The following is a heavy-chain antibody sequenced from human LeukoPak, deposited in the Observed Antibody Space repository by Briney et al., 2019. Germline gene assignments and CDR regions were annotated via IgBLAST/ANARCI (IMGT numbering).Heavy chain of an antibody. Sequence: GGSQRLSCTASRFTFSYYPMHWVRRAPGKGLEWVAVISYDGSNQYYADSVKGRFTISRDNSKNTLSLQVNSLRPEDTAVYYCARPIDNGSGSCYFEYWGQGTLVTVSS. CDR3: ARPIDNGSGSCYFEY. V-gene: IGHV3-30-3*01. CDR1: RFTFSYYP. CDR2: ISYDGSNQ. J-gene: IGHJ4*02. D-gene: IGHD3-10*01.